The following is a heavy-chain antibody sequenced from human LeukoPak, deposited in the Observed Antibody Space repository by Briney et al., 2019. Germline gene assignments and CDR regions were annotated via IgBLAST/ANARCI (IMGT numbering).Heavy chain of an antibody. CDR1: GGSISNYY. J-gene: IGHJ5*02. CDR3: ARDFHDFWSGYQNNWFDP. V-gene: IGHV4-59*12. D-gene: IGHD3-3*01. Sequence: SETLSLTCTVSGGSISNYYWNWIRQPPGKGLELIGYIYYSGTTNYNPSLKSRVTISVDTSKNQFSLKLSSVTAADTAVYYCARDFHDFWSGYQNNWFDPWGQGTLVTVSS. CDR2: IYYSGTT.